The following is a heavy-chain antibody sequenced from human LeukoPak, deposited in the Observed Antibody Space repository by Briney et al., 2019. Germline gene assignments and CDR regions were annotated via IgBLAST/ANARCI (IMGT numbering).Heavy chain of an antibody. D-gene: IGHD2-15*01. J-gene: IGHJ4*02. Sequence: GGSLRLSCAASGFTVSSNYMNWVRQAPGKGLEWVSVIYSGGSTYYADSVKGRFTISRDNSKNTLYLQMNSLRVEDTAVYYCARGCSDKKCYIHYWDQGTLVTVSS. CDR3: ARGCSDKKCYIHY. CDR2: IYSGGST. V-gene: IGHV3-53*01. CDR1: GFTVSSNY.